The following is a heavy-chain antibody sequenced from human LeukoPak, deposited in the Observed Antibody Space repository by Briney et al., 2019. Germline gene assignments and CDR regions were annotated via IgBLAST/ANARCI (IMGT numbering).Heavy chain of an antibody. CDR2: MYPGDFDT. V-gene: IGHV5-51*01. CDR1: GYSFTNHW. Sequence: GESLKIPCRGSGYSFTNHWIGWVRQRPGKGLEWMGIMYPGDFDTRYSPSFQGQVTISADKAISTAYLQWSSLKDSDTAIYYCARTQSSTDGAFDIWGLGTRVIVSS. D-gene: IGHD2-2*01. J-gene: IGHJ3*02. CDR3: ARTQSSTDGAFDI.